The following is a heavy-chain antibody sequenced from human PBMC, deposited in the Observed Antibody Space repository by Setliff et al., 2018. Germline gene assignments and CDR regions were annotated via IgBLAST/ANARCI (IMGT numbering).Heavy chain of an antibody. J-gene: IGHJ4*02. CDR2: IYYSGST. Sequence: SETLSLTCTVSGGSISSSSYYWGWIRQPPGKGLEWIGSIYYSGSTYYNPSLKSRVTISVDTSKNQFSLKLSSVTAADTAVYYCARASPGVAGYWDYWGQGMLVTVSS. V-gene: IGHV4-39*01. D-gene: IGHD6-19*01. CDR1: GGSISSSSYY. CDR3: ARASPGVAGYWDY.